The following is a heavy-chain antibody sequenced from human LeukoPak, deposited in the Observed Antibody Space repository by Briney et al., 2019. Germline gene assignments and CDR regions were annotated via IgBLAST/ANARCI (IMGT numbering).Heavy chain of an antibody. CDR2: ISSSGSTI. Sequence: PWGSLRLSCAASGFTFSDYYMIRIRQAPGKGLEWVSYISSSGSTIYYADSVKGRFTISRDNAKNSLYLQMNSLRAEDTAVYYCASDSENSSGWYGSWGQGTLVTVSS. J-gene: IGHJ4*02. D-gene: IGHD6-19*01. V-gene: IGHV3-11*01. CDR3: ASDSENSSGWYGS. CDR1: GFTFSDYY.